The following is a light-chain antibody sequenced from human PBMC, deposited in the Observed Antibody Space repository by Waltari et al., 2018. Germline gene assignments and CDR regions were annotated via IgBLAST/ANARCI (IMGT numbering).Light chain of an antibody. V-gene: IGKV3-15*01. CDR2: GAS. CDR3: QQYNNWPPVFT. J-gene: IGKJ3*01. Sequence: EIVLTQSPATLSVSPGERATLPCRARHSISNNLAWYQKKPGQAPRLLIYGASARATGIPARFSGSGSGTEFTLTISSLQSEDFAIYYCQQYNNWPPVFTFGPGTKVDF. CDR1: HSISNN.